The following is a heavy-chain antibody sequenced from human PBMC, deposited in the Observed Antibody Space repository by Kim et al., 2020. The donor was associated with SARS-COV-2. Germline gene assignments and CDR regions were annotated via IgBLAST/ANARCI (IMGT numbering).Heavy chain of an antibody. V-gene: IGHV3-30*18. Sequence: GGSLRLSCSASGFTFSDYGMHWVRQAPGKGLEWVAVISYDGGNIFYVDSVKGRFTVSRDNSSMLYLQLNDVRGEDTAVYYCAKRRSRWHTSDGFDHWGQGTLVTVSP. D-gene: IGHD6-13*01. CDR3: AKRRSRWHTSDGFDH. CDR1: GFTFSDYG. CDR2: ISYDGGNI. J-gene: IGHJ4*02.